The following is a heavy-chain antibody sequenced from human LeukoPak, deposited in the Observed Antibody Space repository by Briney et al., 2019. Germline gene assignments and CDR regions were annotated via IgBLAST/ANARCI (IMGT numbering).Heavy chain of an antibody. D-gene: IGHD3-10*01. CDR3: ARALSYGSGIDYYGMDV. CDR1: GGSISSGGYY. V-gene: IGHV4-31*03. CDR2: IYYSGST. Sequence: SETLSLTCTVSGGSISSGGYYWSWIRQHPGKGLEWIGYIYYSGSTYYNPSLKSRVTISVDTSENQFSLKLSSVTAADTAVYYCARALSYGSGIDYYGMDVWGQGTTVTVSS. J-gene: IGHJ6*02.